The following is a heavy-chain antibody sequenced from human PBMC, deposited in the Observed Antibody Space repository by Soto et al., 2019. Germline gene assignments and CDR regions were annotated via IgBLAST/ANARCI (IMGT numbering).Heavy chain of an antibody. CDR3: ARVEPYYYDSSGYLDY. CDR1: GGSISSSSYY. D-gene: IGHD3-22*01. V-gene: IGHV4-39*01. CDR2: IYYSGST. Sequence: QLQLQESGPGLVKPSETLSLTCTVSGGSISSSSYYWGWIRQPPGKGLEWIGSIYYSGSTYYNPSLKSRVTISVDTSKNQFSLKLSSVTAADTAVYYCARVEPYYYDSSGYLDYWGQGTLVSVSS. J-gene: IGHJ4*02.